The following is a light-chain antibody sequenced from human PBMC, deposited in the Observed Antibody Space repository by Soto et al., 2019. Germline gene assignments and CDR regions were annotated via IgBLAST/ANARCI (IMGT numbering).Light chain of an antibody. J-gene: IGKJ5*01. CDR3: QQYENLPIT. CDR1: QDIGNY. V-gene: IGKV1-33*01. Sequence: DIQMTQSPSSLSASVGDRVTITCQASQDIGNYLNWYQQKPGKAPKLLIFDASNLESGVPSRFSGSVSGTDFTFTISSLQPEDIATYYYQQYENLPITFGQGTRLEIK. CDR2: DAS.